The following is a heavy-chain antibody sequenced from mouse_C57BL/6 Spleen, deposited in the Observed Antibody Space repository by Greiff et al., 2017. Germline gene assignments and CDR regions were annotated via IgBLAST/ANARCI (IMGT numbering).Heavy chain of an antibody. CDR1: GYTFTDHT. CDR3: ARDHFIYYYGSTPDY. Sequence: QVQLQQSDAELVKPGASVKISCKVSGYTFTDHTIHWMKQRPEQGLEWIGYIYPRDGSTKYNEKFKGKATLTADKSSSTAYMQLNSLTSEDSAVYVWARDHFIYYYGSTPDYWGQGTTLTVSS. V-gene: IGHV1-78*01. CDR2: IYPRDGST. D-gene: IGHD1-1*01. J-gene: IGHJ2*01.